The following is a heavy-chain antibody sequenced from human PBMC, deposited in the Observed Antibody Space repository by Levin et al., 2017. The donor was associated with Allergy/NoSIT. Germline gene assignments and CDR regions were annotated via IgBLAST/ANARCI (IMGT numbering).Heavy chain of an antibody. Sequence: SETLSLTCTVSGGSISSYYWSWIRQPPGKGLEWIGYIYYSGSTNYNPSLKSRVTISVDTSKNQFSLKLSSVTAADTAVYYCARDRGLGELRWGQGTLVTVSS. CDR1: GGSISSYY. J-gene: IGHJ4*02. V-gene: IGHV4-59*01. D-gene: IGHD3-16*01. CDR2: IYYSGST. CDR3: ARDRGLGELR.